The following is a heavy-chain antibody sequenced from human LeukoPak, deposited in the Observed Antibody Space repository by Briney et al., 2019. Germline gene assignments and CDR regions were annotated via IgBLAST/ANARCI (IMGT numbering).Heavy chain of an antibody. Sequence: PGGSVRLSCAASGFTFSNAWMSWVRQAPGKGLEWVGRIKSKTDGGTTDYAAPVKGRFTISRDDSKTTLYLQMSSLKTEDTAVYYCTTDLYYYDSSGSQGVYWGQGTLVTVSS. J-gene: IGHJ4*02. CDR1: GFTFSNAW. D-gene: IGHD3-22*01. CDR2: IKSKTDGGTT. CDR3: TTDLYYYDSSGSQGVY. V-gene: IGHV3-15*01.